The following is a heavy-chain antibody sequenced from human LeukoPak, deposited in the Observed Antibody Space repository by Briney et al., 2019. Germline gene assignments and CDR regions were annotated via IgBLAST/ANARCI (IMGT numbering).Heavy chain of an antibody. V-gene: IGHV4-59*08. J-gene: IGHJ5*02. CDR3: ARHEKCSTGRCPTGRWFDP. D-gene: IGHD2-8*02. CDR2: IYYSGST. Sequence: SETLSLTCTVSGGSINNYYWNWIRQPPGKGLEWVGHIYYSGSTKYNPSLQSRVTISLDTPNNQFSLKLNFVTAADTAVYYCARHEKCSTGRCPTGRWFDPWGQGTLVTVSS. CDR1: GGSINNYY.